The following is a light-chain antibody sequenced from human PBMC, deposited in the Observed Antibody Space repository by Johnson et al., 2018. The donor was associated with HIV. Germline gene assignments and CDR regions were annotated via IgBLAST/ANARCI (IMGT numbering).Light chain of an antibody. Sequence: QAVLTQPPSVSAAPGQKVTISCSGSIFNIQNNFVSWYLQLPGTAPNVLIYENNERPSWIPDRFSGSNSGTSATLDITGLQTGDEADYYCATWDTSLSTGGVFGTGTKVTVL. J-gene: IGLJ1*01. CDR3: ATWDTSLSTGGV. CDR2: ENN. CDR1: IFNIQNNF. V-gene: IGLV1-51*01.